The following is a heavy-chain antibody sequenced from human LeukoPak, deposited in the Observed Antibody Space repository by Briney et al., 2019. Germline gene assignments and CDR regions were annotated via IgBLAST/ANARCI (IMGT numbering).Heavy chain of an antibody. V-gene: IGHV3-23*01. CDR1: GFTFSSNA. CDR2: ISGAGST. J-gene: IGHJ4*02. CDR3: AKRGVVIRVILVGFHKEAYYFDS. D-gene: IGHD3-22*01. Sequence: GGSLRLSCEASGFTFSSNAMSWVRQAPGKGLEWVSTISGAGSTYYADSVKGRFTISRDSSKNTLYLQMNSLRPEDTAVYFCAKRGVVIRVILVGFHKEAYYFDSWGQGALVTVSS.